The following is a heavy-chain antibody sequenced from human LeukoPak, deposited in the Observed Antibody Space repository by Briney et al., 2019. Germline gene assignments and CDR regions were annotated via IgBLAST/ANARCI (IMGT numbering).Heavy chain of an antibody. CDR3: ARLSSSWYFVY. CDR2: IYTSGST. V-gene: IGHV4-4*07. D-gene: IGHD6-13*01. Sequence: SETLSLTCTVSGGSFSSYYWSWIRQPAGKGLEWIGRIYTSGSTSYNPSLKSRVTMSVDTSTNQFSLKLSSVTAADTAVYYCARLSSSWYFVYWGQGTLVTVSS. J-gene: IGHJ4*02. CDR1: GGSFSSYY.